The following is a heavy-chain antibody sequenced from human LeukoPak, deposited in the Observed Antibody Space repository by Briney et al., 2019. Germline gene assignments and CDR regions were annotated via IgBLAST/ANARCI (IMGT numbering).Heavy chain of an antibody. Sequence: PGGSLRLSCAASGFIFSNYYMNWVRQAPGKGLEWVAHIKQDGSEKNYVDSVKGRFTISRDNAKNSLYLQMNSLRAEDTAVYYCARERWSLYSNDYYYYGLDVWGQGITVTVSS. CDR3: ARERWSLYSNDYYYYGLDV. J-gene: IGHJ6*02. D-gene: IGHD3-3*01. CDR2: IKQDGSEK. V-gene: IGHV3-7*01. CDR1: GFIFSNYY.